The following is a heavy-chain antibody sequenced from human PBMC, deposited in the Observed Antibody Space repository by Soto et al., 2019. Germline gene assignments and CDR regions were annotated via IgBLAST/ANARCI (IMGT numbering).Heavy chain of an antibody. CDR2: ISSSGSII. V-gene: IGHV3-11*01. J-gene: IGHJ4*02. CDR1: GFTFSDYY. D-gene: IGHD3-22*01. Sequence: VGSVRLSCAASGFTFSDYYMSWIRHAPGKGLEWVSYISSSGSIIYYADSVKGRFTISRDNAKNSLYLQMNSLRAEDTAVYYCARDQGYYESDGYLDYWGQGTLCPVSS. CDR3: ARDQGYYESDGYLDY.